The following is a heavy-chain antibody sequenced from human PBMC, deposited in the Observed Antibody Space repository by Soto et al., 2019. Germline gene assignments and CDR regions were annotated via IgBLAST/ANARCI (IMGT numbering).Heavy chain of an antibody. D-gene: IGHD3-3*01. Sequence: SETLSLTCTVSGGSITNYYCSWIRQPPWKRLEYIGYMYYSGNTYYNPSLKSRVTISGDASKNQFSLKLRSVTAADTAVYYCVRGLSEWGRIDFFGQRTLLTVCS. V-gene: IGHV4-59*12. CDR1: GGSITNYY. J-gene: IGHJ4*02. CDR3: VRGLSEWGRIDF. CDR2: MYYSGNT.